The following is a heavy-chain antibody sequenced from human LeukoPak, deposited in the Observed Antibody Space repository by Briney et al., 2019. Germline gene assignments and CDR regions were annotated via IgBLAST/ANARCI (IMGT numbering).Heavy chain of an antibody. CDR1: GYTFTSYD. CDR2: MNPNSGNT. V-gene: IGHV1-8*01. J-gene: IGHJ4*02. Sequence: GPSVKVSCKASGYTFTSYDINWVRQATGQGLEWMGWMNPNSGNTGYAQKFQGRVTMTRNTSISTAYMELSSLRSEDTAVYYCARGHYNGPLMVRGVMELDYWGQGTLVTVSS. D-gene: IGHD3-10*01. CDR3: ARGHYNGPLMVRGVMELDY.